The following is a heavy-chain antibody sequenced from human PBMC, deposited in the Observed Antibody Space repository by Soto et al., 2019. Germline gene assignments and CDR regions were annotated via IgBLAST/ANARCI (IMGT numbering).Heavy chain of an antibody. CDR3: AGSQMTSYLMGH. J-gene: IGHJ6*01. CDR1: GFTFSSCG. Sequence: GGSLRLSCAASGFTFSSCGMHWVRQAPGKGLGWVAVISYDGSNKYYADSVQGRLTISRDNSTNKQYLQMHSLRAADTAVYYFAGSQMTSYLMGHWGQGTTVTVSS. V-gene: IGHV3-30*03. D-gene: IGHD3-9*01. CDR2: ISYDGSNK.